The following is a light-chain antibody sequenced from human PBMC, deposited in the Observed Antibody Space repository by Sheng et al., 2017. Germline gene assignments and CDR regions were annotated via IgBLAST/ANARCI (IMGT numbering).Light chain of an antibody. Sequence: DIQMTQSPSTLSASVGDRVTITCRASQSVNNWLAWYQQKPGKAPKLLIYKASSLESGVPSRFSGSGSGTEFTLTISSLQPDDFATYYCQHFNAYSPWTFGQGTKVEIK. J-gene: IGKJ1*01. CDR1: QSVNNW. CDR3: QHFNAYSPWT. V-gene: IGKV1-5*03. CDR2: KAS.